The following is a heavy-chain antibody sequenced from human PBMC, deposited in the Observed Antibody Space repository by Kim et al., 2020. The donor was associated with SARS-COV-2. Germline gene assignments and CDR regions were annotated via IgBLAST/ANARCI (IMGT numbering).Heavy chain of an antibody. D-gene: IGHD2-15*01. Sequence: GDTHYADSVKGRFTISRDNSKNMVYLQMSSLRVEDTAIYYCVRDNINYDYWGQGTLVTVSS. CDR3: VRDNINYDY. CDR2: GDT. J-gene: IGHJ4*02. V-gene: IGHV3-64D*09.